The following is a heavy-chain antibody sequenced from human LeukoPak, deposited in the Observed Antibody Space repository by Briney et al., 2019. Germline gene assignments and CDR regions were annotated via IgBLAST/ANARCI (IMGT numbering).Heavy chain of an antibody. V-gene: IGHV1-2*06. CDR2: INPNSGGT. D-gene: IGHD3-9*01. J-gene: IGHJ4*02. CDR1: GYTFTGYY. Sequence: ASVKVTCKASGYTFTGYYMHWVRQAPGQGLEWMGRINPNSGGTNYAQKFQGRVTMTRDTSISTAYRELSRLRSDDTAVYYCARGNPTQLLRYFDWLLDYWGQGTLVTVSS. CDR3: ARGNPTQLLRYFDWLLDY.